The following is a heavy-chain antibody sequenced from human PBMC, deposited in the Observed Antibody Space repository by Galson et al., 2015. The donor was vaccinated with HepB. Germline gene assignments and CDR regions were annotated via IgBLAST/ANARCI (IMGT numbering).Heavy chain of an antibody. CDR1: GYTFTSYG. J-gene: IGHJ4*02. CDR2: ISAYNGNT. V-gene: IGHV1-18*04. CDR3: ARCTYYDYVWGSYRYPGHDY. Sequence: SVTVSCKASGYTFTSYGISWVRQAPGQGLEWMGWISAYNGNTNYAQKLQGRVTMTTDTSTSTAYMELRSLRSDDTAVYYCARCTYYDYVWGSYRYPGHDYWGQGTLVTVSS. D-gene: IGHD3-16*02.